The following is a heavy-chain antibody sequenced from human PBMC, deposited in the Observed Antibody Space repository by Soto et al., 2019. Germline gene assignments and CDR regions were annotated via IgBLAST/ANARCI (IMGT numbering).Heavy chain of an antibody. Sequence: GWSLRLSCAASGFTVSSNYLSWVRQAPGKGLEWVSIIYADGTTLYADSVKGRFTISRDNSKNTLFLQMNSLRAEDTAIYYCARAPTITTNFDCWGQGTLVTVSS. J-gene: IGHJ4*02. V-gene: IGHV3-53*01. D-gene: IGHD4-4*01. CDR1: GFTVSSNY. CDR3: ARAPTITTNFDC. CDR2: IYADGTT.